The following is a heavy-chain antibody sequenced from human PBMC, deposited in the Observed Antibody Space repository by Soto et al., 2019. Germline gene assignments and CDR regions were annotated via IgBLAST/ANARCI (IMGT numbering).Heavy chain of an antibody. CDR3: ARGNAIDV. D-gene: IGHD3-10*01. CDR2: TYYRSKWFH. V-gene: IGHV6-1*01. Sequence: QGQLQQSGPGLVNPSQTLSLTCAISGDSVSSDITSLHWISQSPSRGLEWLGRTYYRSKWFHDYSASVKSRITINHDTSKNHFSLELNSMTPEDTAVYYCARGNAIDVWGQGIVVTVYS. J-gene: IGHJ3*01. CDR1: GDSVSSDITS.